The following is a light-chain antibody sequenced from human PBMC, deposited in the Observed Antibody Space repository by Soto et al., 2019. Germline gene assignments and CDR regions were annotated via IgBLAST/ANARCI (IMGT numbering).Light chain of an antibody. J-gene: IGKJ1*01. CDR1: QSISTS. Sequence: DIVLTQSPATLSLSPGEGATLSCRASQSISTSLAWYQQKPGQAPRLIINDSFNRATGIPARFSGSGSETHFTHTISSXEPEDFAVYYCLQRSRWPPAFGQGPKLDIK. V-gene: IGKV3-11*01. CDR3: LQRSRWPPA. CDR2: DSF.